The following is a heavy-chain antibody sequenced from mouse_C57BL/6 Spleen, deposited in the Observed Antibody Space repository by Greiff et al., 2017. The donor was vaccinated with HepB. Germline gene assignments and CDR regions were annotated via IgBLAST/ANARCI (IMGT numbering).Heavy chain of an antibody. V-gene: IGHV5-17*01. Sequence: EVQLVESGGGLVKPGGSLKLSCAASGFTFSDYGMHWVRQAPEKGLEWVAYISSGSSTIYYADTVKGRFTISRDNAKNTLFLQMTSLRSEDTAMDYCARANWDVEAMDYWGQGTSVTVSS. D-gene: IGHD4-1*01. CDR1: GFTFSDYG. CDR3: ARANWDVEAMDY. CDR2: ISSGSSTI. J-gene: IGHJ4*01.